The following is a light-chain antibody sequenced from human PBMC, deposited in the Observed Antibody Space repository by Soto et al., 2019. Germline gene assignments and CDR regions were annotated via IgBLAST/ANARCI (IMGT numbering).Light chain of an antibody. CDR2: EVS. J-gene: IGLJ3*02. Sequence: QSALTQPPSASGPPGQSVTISCPGTSSDVGGYNYVSWYQQHPGKAPKLMIYEVSKRPSGVPDRFSGSKSGNTASLTVSGLQAEDEADYYCSSYAGSNNLGVFGGGTKLTVL. CDR1: SSDVGGYNY. V-gene: IGLV2-8*01. CDR3: SSYAGSNNLGV.